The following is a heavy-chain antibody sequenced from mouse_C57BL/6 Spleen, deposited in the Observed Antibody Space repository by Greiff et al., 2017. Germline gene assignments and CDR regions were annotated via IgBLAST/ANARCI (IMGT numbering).Heavy chain of an antibody. CDR1: GYTFTDYY. CDR2: INPNNGGT. D-gene: IGHD2-1*01. CDR3: AKGGYGNYVFAY. Sequence: EVQLQQSGPELVKPGASVKISCKASGYTFTDYYMNWVKQSHGKSLEWIGDINPNNGGTSYNQKFKGKATLTVDKSSSTAYMELRSLTSEDSAVYYCAKGGYGNYVFAYWGQGTLVTVSA. J-gene: IGHJ3*01. V-gene: IGHV1-26*01.